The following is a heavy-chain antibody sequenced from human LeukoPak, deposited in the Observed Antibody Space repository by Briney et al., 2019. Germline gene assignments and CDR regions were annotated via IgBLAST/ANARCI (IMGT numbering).Heavy chain of an antibody. Sequence: GGSLRLSCAASGFTFSSYGMHWVRQAPGKGLEWVAFIRYDGSNKYYADSVKGRFTISRDNSKNTLYLQMNSLRAEDTAVYYCAAGGGLTWFGGGTEFDYWGQGTLVTVSS. CDR1: GFTFSSYG. V-gene: IGHV3-30*02. CDR3: AAGGGLTWFGGGTEFDY. D-gene: IGHD3-10*01. J-gene: IGHJ4*02. CDR2: IRYDGSNK.